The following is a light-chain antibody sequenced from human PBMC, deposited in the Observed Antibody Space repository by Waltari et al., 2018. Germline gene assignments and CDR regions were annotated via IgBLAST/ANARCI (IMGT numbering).Light chain of an antibody. Sequence: QSALTQPASVSGSPGQSITISCTGTSRDIGGFALVSWYQQHPGKVPRLLIYEVTTRPSGVSSRFSGSKSDNSATLTISALQTEDEADYYCSSYSRGSSFVLFGGGTRLTVL. CDR3: SSYSRGSSFVL. CDR2: EVT. CDR1: SRDIGGFAL. V-gene: IGLV2-23*02. J-gene: IGLJ2*01.